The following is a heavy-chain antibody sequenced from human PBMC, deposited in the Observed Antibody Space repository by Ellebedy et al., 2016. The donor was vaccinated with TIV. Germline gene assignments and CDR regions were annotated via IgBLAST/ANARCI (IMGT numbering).Heavy chain of an antibody. V-gene: IGHV3-11*01. CDR1: GFTFSDYC. CDR2: ISSGDVTI. J-gene: IGHJ3*02. D-gene: IGHD2-21*01. CDR3: ARASLGDLDAFDI. Sequence: GESLKISXAASGFTFSDYCMSWIRQAPGKGLEWISYISSGDVTIYYADSVKGRFTISRDNAKKSLFLQMNSLRAEDTAVYYCARASLGDLDAFDIWGQGTMATVSS.